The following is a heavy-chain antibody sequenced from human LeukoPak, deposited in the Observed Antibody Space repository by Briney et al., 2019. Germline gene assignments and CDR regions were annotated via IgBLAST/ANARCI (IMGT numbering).Heavy chain of an antibody. CDR2: IYHSGST. CDR1: GYSISSGYY. V-gene: IGHV4-38-2*02. J-gene: IGHJ4*02. CDR3: ARGSGFDY. Sequence: SETLSLTCTVSGYSISSGYYWGWIRQPPGKGLEWIGSIYHSGSTYYNPSLRSRVTISVDTSKNQFSLKLSSVTAADTAVYYCARGSGFDYWGQGTLVTVSS.